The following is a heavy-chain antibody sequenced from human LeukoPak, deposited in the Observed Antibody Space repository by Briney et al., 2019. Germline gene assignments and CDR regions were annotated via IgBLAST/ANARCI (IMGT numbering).Heavy chain of an antibody. J-gene: IGHJ5*02. D-gene: IGHD2-2*01. CDR2: IIPILGIA. CDR1: GGTFSSYT. V-gene: IGHV1-69*02. Sequence: SVKVSCKASGGTFSSYTISWVRQAPGQGLEWMGRIIPILGIANYAQKFQGRVTITADKSTSTAYMELSSLRSEDTAVYYCATGYCSSTSCYGGNWFDPWGQGTLVTVSS. CDR3: ATGYCSSTSCYGGNWFDP.